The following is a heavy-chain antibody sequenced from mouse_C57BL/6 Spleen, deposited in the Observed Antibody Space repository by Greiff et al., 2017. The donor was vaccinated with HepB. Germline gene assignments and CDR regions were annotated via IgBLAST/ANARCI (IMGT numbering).Heavy chain of an antibody. CDR2: IHPNSGST. D-gene: IGHD2-4*01. CDR1: GYTFTRYW. CDR3: ARSGLYYDYDAWFAY. J-gene: IGHJ3*01. V-gene: IGHV1-64*01. Sequence: QVQLKQPGAELVKPGASVKLSCKASGYTFTRYWMHWVKQRPGQGLEWIGMIHPNSGSTNYNEKFKSKATLTVDKSSSTAYMQLSSLTSEDSAVYYCARSGLYYDYDAWFAYWGQGTLVTVSA.